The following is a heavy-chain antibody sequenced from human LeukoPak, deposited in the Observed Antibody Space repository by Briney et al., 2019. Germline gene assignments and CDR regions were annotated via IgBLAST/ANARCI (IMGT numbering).Heavy chain of an antibody. J-gene: IGHJ4*02. CDR1: GFTFSNYA. CDR2: ISGSGGST. Sequence: PGGSLRLSCEASGFTFSNYAMNWVRQAPGKGLEWVSAISGSGGSTYYADSVKGRFTISRDNSKNTLYLQMNSLRAEDTAVYYCAKDRQQLVSGPSDYWGQGTLVTVSS. CDR3: AKDRQQLVSGPSDY. D-gene: IGHD6-13*01. V-gene: IGHV3-23*01.